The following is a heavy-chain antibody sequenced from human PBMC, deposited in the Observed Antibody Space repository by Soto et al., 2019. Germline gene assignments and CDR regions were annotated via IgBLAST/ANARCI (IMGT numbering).Heavy chain of an antibody. CDR3: ARVRSGYYFDY. CDR2: INHSGST. Sequence: QVQLQQWGAGLLKPSETLSLTCAVYGGSFSGYYWSWIRQPPGKGLEWVGEINHSGSTNYNPSLKSRVTISVATSKHQFSLKLSSVAAADTAVYYCARVRSGYYFDYWGQGTLVTVSS. V-gene: IGHV4-34*01. CDR1: GGSFSGYY. J-gene: IGHJ4*02. D-gene: IGHD1-26*01.